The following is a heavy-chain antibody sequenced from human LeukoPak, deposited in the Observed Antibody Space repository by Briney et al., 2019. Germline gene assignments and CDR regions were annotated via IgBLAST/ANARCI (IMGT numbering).Heavy chain of an antibody. J-gene: IGHJ4*02. V-gene: IGHV3-11*06. CDR1: GFTFSDFY. CDR3: ASPATATVTHPHY. D-gene: IGHD4-17*01. CDR2: ISSTSSYT. Sequence: GGSLRLSCAASGFTFSDFYIFWIRQAPGKGLEWVSYISSTSSYTDYADSVKGRFTISRDNAKNSLYLQMNSLRAEDTALYYCASPATATVTHPHYWGQGTLVTVSS.